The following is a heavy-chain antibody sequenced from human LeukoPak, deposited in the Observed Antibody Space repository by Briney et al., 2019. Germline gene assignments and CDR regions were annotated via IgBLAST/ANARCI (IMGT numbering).Heavy chain of an antibody. D-gene: IGHD2-2*03. Sequence: PGGSLRLSCAASGFTFSSYAMSWVRQAPGKGVEWGSGISGSGPYTFYTDSVKGRFTISRDSSKNTLYLQMNSLRAEDTALYYCAKHGYCSGISCFFDFWGQGTLVTVSS. CDR1: GFTFSSYA. CDR2: ISGSGPYT. J-gene: IGHJ4*02. CDR3: AKHGYCSGISCFFDF. V-gene: IGHV3-23*01.